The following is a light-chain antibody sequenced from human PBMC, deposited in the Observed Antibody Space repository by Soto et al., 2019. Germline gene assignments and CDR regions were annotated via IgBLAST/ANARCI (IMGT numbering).Light chain of an antibody. J-gene: IGKJ5*01. V-gene: IGKV1-12*01. CDR2: FVS. CDR1: QTVHDW. CDR3: QQVVNFPIT. Sequence: DIQMTQSPSSVSASVGDRVTITCRASQTVHDWLAWYQQKPGKAPKLLMYFVSRLQTGGPSRFSGSGSGTEFTLTINNLQPEDFATYYCQQVVNFPITFGQGTRLEI.